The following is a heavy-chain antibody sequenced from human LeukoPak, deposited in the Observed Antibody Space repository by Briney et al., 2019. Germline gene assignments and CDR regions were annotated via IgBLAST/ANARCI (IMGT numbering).Heavy chain of an antibody. Sequence: NPSETLSLTCTVSGGSISSSSYYWGWIRQPPGKGLEWIGSIYYSGSTYYNPSLKSRVTISVDTSKNQFSLKLRSVTAADTAVYYCARDARSRVRKWFGELTTAYYYYMDVWGKGTTVTISS. J-gene: IGHJ6*03. CDR1: GGSISSSSYY. V-gene: IGHV4-39*07. CDR3: ARDARSRVRKWFGELTTAYYYYMDV. D-gene: IGHD3-10*01. CDR2: IYYSGST.